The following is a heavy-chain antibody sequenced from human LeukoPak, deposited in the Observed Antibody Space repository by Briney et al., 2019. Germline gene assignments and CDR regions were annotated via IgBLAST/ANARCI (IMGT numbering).Heavy chain of an antibody. CDR1: GDSINSANYY. V-gene: IGHV4-39*01. J-gene: IGHJ4*02. D-gene: IGHD5-12*01. CDR2: IYYSGRT. Sequence: SETLSLTCTVSGDSINSANYYWCWIRQPPGKGLEWIESIYYSGRTYYNPSLKSRVSIFVDKSQNQFSLNLTSVTAADTAVYYCGARSWLHSPIVDYWGQGTLVTVSS. CDR3: GARSWLHSPIVDY.